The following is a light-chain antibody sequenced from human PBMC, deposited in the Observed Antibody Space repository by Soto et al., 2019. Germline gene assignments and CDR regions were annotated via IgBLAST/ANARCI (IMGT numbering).Light chain of an antibody. J-gene: IGKJ1*01. Sequence: DVVMTQSPLSLPVTLGQPASISCRSSQSLVYSDGHTYLNWFQQRPGQSPRRLIYKVSNRDSGVPDSFSGSGSGTDFTLNISRVEAEDVRVYDCQQRTHWPRTFGQGTKVEL. V-gene: IGKV2-30*01. CDR2: KVS. CDR3: QQRTHWPRT. CDR1: QSLVYSDGHTY.